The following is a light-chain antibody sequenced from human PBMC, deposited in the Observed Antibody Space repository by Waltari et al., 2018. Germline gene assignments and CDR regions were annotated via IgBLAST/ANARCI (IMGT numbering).Light chain of an antibody. CDR1: SSDVGGYKY. V-gene: IGLV2-14*01. CDR3: SSYTSSSTLVV. J-gene: IGLJ2*01. CDR2: EVS. Sequence: QSALTQTASVSGSPGQSITISCTGTSSDVGGYKYVSWYQKHPGKAPKLIIYEVSNRPSGVSNRFSGSKSGSTASLTISGLQAEDEADYYCSSYTSSSTLVVFGGGTKLTVL.